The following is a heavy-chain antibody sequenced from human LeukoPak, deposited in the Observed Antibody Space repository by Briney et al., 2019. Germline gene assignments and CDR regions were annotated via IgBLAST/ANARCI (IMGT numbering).Heavy chain of an antibody. CDR2: INHSGST. CDR3: ARDLIEYSSSSRWFDP. V-gene: IGHV4-34*01. J-gene: IGHJ5*02. CDR1: GGSFSGYY. Sequence: SETLSLTCAVYGGSFSGYYWSWIRQPPGKGLEWIGEINHSGSTNYNPSLKSRVTISVDTSKNQFSLKLSSVTAADTAVYYCARDLIEYSSSSRWFDPWGQGTLVTVSS. D-gene: IGHD6-6*01.